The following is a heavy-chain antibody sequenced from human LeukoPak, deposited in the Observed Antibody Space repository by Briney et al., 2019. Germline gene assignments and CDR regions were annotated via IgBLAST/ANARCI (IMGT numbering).Heavy chain of an antibody. CDR3: AREEQWLVL. CDR2: ISGDGGST. Sequence: PGGSLRLSCAASGFTFDDYAMHWVRQAPGKGLEWVSLISGDGGSTYYADSVKGRFTISRDNSKNTLYLQMNSLRAEDTAVYYCAREEQWLVLWGRGTLVTVSS. J-gene: IGHJ4*02. D-gene: IGHD6-19*01. CDR1: GFTFDDYA. V-gene: IGHV3-43*02.